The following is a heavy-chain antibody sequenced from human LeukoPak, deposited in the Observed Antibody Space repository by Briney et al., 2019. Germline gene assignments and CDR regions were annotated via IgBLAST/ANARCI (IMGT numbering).Heavy chain of an antibody. Sequence: SETLSLTCAVYGGSFSGDYWSWIRQPPGKGLEWIGYIYHSGSTNYNPSLKSRVTISVDTSKNQFSLKLSSVTAADTAVYYCARHTYGGNSDFQHWGQGTLVTVSS. CDR1: GGSFSGDY. J-gene: IGHJ1*01. V-gene: IGHV4-59*08. CDR2: IYHSGST. CDR3: ARHTYGGNSDFQH. D-gene: IGHD4-23*01.